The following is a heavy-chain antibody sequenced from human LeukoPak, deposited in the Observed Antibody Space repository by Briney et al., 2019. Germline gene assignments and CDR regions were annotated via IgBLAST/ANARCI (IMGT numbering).Heavy chain of an antibody. CDR3: ARDHNYAFDN. V-gene: IGHV3-48*04. CDR2: IGISSGNT. J-gene: IGHJ4*02. D-gene: IGHD1-1*01. CDR1: GFPFSDYS. Sequence: GGSLRLSCTASGFPFSDYSMNWVRQAPGKGLVWISYIGISSGNTKYADSVKGRFTISADNDRNSLYLQMNSLRVEDTAVYYCARDHNYAFDNWGQGTLVSVSS.